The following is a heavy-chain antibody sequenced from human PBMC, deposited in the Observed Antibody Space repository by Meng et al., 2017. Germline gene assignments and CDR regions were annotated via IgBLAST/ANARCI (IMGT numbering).Heavy chain of an antibody. Sequence: LSLTCAVYGGSFSGYYWSWIRQPPGKGLEWIGEINHSGSTNYNPSLKSRVTISVDTSKNQFSLKLSSVTAADTAVYYCARGRMARGAISGYWGQGTLVTVSS. J-gene: IGHJ4*02. D-gene: IGHD3-10*01. CDR1: GGSFSGYY. CDR3: ARGRMARGAISGY. V-gene: IGHV4-34*01. CDR2: INHSGST.